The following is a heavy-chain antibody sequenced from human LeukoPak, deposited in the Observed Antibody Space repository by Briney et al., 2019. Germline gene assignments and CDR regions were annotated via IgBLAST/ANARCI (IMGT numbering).Heavy chain of an antibody. Sequence: GGSLRLSCAASGFTFSSHSMNWVRQAPGKGLEWVSSISSSSSYIYYADSVKGRFTISRDNAKNSLYLQMNSLRAEDTAVYYCARMSGAVAGYWGQGTLVTVSS. J-gene: IGHJ4*02. CDR2: ISSSSSYI. D-gene: IGHD6-19*01. CDR3: ARMSGAVAGY. CDR1: GFTFSSHS. V-gene: IGHV3-21*01.